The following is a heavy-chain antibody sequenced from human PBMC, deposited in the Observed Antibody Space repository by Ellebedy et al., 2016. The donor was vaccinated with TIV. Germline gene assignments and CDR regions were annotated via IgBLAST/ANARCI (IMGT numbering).Heavy chain of an antibody. CDR2: IRSKANDYAT. D-gene: IGHD3-10*01. J-gene: IGHJ4*02. CDR1: GFTFSDAS. Sequence: PGGSLRLSCAASGFTFSDASMHWVRQASGKGLEWVGRIRSKANDYATAYAASVKGRFTISSDDSKNTAFLQMNSLKSEDTAVYYCTRFDSGLTNYFESWGQGALVTVSS. V-gene: IGHV3-73*01. CDR3: TRFDSGLTNYFES.